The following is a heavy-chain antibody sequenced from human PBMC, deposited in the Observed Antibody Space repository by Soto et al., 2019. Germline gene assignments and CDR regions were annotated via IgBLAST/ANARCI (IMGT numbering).Heavy chain of an antibody. CDR3: ARVPSPFDYYYAMDV. D-gene: IGHD3-16*01. Sequence: QVQLRESGPGLVMPSQTLSLTCTVSGDSISSGNKYWSWIRQPPGKGLEWIGYIFSSGTTYYNPSLKSRLTMSLDASQYQFSLTLNSLTHADTAVYFCARVPSPFDYYYAMDVWGQGTTVTVSS. CDR1: GDSISSGNKY. J-gene: IGHJ6*02. V-gene: IGHV4-30-4*01. CDR2: IFSSGTT.